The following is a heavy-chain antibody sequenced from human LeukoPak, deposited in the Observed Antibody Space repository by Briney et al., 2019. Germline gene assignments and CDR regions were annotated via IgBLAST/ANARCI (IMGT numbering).Heavy chain of an antibody. Sequence: PSETLSLTCTVSGGSISSGGYYWSWIRQPPGKGLEWIGYIYHSGSTYYNPSLKSRVTISVDRSKNQFSLKLSSVTAADTAVYYCARWTPDDHYYYYYMDVWGKGTTVTVSS. CDR1: GGSISSGGYY. CDR2: IYHSGST. D-gene: IGHD3-3*01. J-gene: IGHJ6*03. V-gene: IGHV4-30-2*01. CDR3: ARWTPDDHYYYYYMDV.